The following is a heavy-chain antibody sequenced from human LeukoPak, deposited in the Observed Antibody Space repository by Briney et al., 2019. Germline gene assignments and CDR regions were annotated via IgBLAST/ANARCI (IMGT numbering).Heavy chain of an antibody. D-gene: IGHD3-9*01. J-gene: IGHJ4*02. CDR1: SGSISSYF. V-gene: IGHV4-4*07. Sequence: SETLSLTCTVSSGSISSYFWSWIRQPAGKGLEWIGRVYSSGNTNYNLSLKSRVTMSVDTSKNQFSLKLSSVTAADTAVYYCAREFRYDILTGYYNFDYWGQGTLVTVSS. CDR2: VYSSGNT. CDR3: AREFRYDILTGYYNFDY.